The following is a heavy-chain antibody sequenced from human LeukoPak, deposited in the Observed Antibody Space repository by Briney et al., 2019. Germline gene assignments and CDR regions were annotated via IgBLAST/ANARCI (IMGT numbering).Heavy chain of an antibody. CDR3: ARNIGYCSSTSCYGSDY. CDR1: GFTFSSYA. D-gene: IGHD2-2*01. CDR2: ISYDGSNK. J-gene: IGHJ4*02. Sequence: GGSLRLSCAASGFTFSSYAMHWVRQAPGKGLEWVAVISYDGSNKYYADSVKGRFTISRDNSKNTLYLQMNSLRAEDTAVYYCARNIGYCSSTSCYGSDYWGQGTLVTVSS. V-gene: IGHV3-30-3*01.